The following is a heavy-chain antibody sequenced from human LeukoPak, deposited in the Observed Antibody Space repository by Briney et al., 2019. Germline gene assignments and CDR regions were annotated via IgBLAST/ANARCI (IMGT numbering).Heavy chain of an antibody. J-gene: IGHJ4*02. D-gene: IGHD4-17*01. Sequence: PGGSLRLSCAASGITFRDHYMSWVRQAPGKGLEFVAYISSSGSPLYYADSVKGRFTISRDNAKNTLYLQMNSLRAEDTAVYYCAKDSTTDFDYWGQGTLVTVSS. CDR1: GITFRDHY. V-gene: IGHV3-11*01. CDR3: AKDSTTDFDY. CDR2: ISSSGSPL.